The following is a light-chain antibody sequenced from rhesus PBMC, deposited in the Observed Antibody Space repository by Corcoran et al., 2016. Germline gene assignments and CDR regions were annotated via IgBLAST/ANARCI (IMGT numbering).Light chain of an antibody. V-gene: IGLV2-32*02. CDR2: EVS. CDR1: SSDIGGDNY. Sequence: QAALTQPRSVSGSPGQSVTISCTGTSSDIGGDNYVSWYQQHPDTAPKFLIYEVSKRPSGVSDRFSGSKSGNTASLTISGLQAEDEADYYCTAYAGNNIFLFGGGTRLTVL. CDR3: TAYAGNNIFL. J-gene: IGLJ2*01.